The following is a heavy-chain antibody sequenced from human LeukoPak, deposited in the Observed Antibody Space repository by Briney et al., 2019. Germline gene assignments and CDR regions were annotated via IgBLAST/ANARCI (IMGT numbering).Heavy chain of an antibody. J-gene: IGHJ4*02. CDR1: AFIFSRYE. Sequence: GGSLRLSCAASAFIFSRYEMNWVRQAPGKGLEWVAVIAFDGIEKYYGNSVRGRFTISRDNSKNTLHLQLNSLRAEDTGVYYCARDPIAGAPDYFDYWGQGTLVSVSS. D-gene: IGHD1-26*01. CDR2: IAFDGIEK. V-gene: IGHV3-30*04. CDR3: ARDPIAGAPDYFDY.